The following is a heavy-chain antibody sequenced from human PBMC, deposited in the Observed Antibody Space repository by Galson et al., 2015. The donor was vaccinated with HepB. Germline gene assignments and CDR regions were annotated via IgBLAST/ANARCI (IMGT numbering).Heavy chain of an antibody. D-gene: IGHD3-10*01. CDR1: GYTFNHFA. J-gene: IGHJ5*02. V-gene: IGHV7-4-1*02. CDR3: ARTPYYGSGRYYNGWFDP. CDR2: INTNTGKP. Sequence: SVKVSCKASGYTFNHFAVNWVRQAPGQDLEWMGWINTNTGKPTYAQGFTGRFVFSLDTSVTTAYLQISSLKAEDIAVYYCARTPYYGSGRYYNGWFDPWGQGTLVTVSS.